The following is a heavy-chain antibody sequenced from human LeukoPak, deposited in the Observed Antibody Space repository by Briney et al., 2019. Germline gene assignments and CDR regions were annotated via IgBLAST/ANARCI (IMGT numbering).Heavy chain of an antibody. CDR2: ISAYNGNT. V-gene: IGHV1-18*01. J-gene: IGHJ3*02. Sequence: ASVKVSCKASGYTFTSYGISWVRQAPGQGLEWMGWISAYNGNTNYAQKFQGRVTMTRDTSTSTVYMELSSLRSEDTAVYYCARDPGGLLRQGSAFDIWGQGTMVTVSS. CDR1: GYTFTSYG. D-gene: IGHD3-10*01. CDR3: ARDPGGLLRQGSAFDI.